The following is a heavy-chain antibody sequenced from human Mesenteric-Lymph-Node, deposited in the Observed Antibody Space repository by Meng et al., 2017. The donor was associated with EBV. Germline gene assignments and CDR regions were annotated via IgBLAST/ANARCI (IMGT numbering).Heavy chain of an antibody. CDR3: VRQYYYDPNWYFDP. D-gene: IGHD3-22*01. J-gene: IGHJ5*02. Sequence: VLLEESGPGLVKFSETLSLTCTVSGGSVNSGGYYWSWIRQPPGKGLEWIGYIHYSVGTNYNVSLKNRVTIALDTSNNQFSLKLHSVTAADTAVYYCVRQYYYDPNWYFDPWGQGTLVTVSS. CDR1: GGSVNSGGYY. V-gene: IGHV4-61*08. CDR2: IHYSVGT.